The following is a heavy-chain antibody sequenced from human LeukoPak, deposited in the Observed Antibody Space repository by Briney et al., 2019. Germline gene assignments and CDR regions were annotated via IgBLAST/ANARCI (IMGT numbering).Heavy chain of an antibody. D-gene: IGHD3-10*01. CDR3: VTMVRGVIK. Sequence: GGSLRLSCAASGFTFSSYWMHWVRQAPGKGLEWVSAISGSGGRTYYADSVKGRFTISRDNSKNTLYLQMNSLRAEATAVYYCVTMVRGVIKWGQGTLVTVSS. CDR1: GFTFSSYW. CDR2: ISGSGGRT. V-gene: IGHV3-23*01. J-gene: IGHJ4*02.